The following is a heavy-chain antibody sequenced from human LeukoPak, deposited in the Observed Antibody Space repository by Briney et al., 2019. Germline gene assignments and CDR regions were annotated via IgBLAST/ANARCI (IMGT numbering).Heavy chain of an antibody. Sequence: SETLSLTCSVSGGSLSSHYWSWIRQPPGEGLELIGHIHDTGSTFYNPSLRGRVTISLDTSNNQFSLKLTSMTAADTAVYYCARFSSGCSTSSCYLCYWGQGTLVTVS. CDR3: ARFSSGCSTSSCYLCY. CDR2: IHDTGST. D-gene: IGHD2-2*01. CDR1: GGSLSSHY. J-gene: IGHJ4*02. V-gene: IGHV4-59*11.